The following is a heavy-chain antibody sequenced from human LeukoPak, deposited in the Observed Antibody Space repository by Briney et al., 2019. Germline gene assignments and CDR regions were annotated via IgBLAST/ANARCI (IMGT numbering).Heavy chain of an antibody. V-gene: IGHV4-59*01. D-gene: IGHD2-15*01. J-gene: IGHJ4*02. CDR2: IYYSGST. Sequence: PSETLSLTCTVSGGSISSYYWSWIRQPPGKGLEWIGYIYYSGSTNYNPSLKSRVTISVDTSKNQFSLKLSSVTAADTAVYYCARGKYCNGGSCFADYWGQGTLVTVSS. CDR1: GGSISSYY. CDR3: ARGKYCNGGSCFADY.